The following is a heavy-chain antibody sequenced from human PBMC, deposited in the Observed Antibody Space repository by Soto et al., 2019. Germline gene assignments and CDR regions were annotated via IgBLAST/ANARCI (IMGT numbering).Heavy chain of an antibody. CDR3: AREGDIVVVPAAPRAYYYYGMDV. Sequence: GASVKVSCKASGGTFSSYAISWVRQAPGQGLEWMGGIIPIFGTANYAQKFQGRVTITADESTSTAYMELSSLRSEDTAVYYCAREGDIVVVPAAPRAYYYYGMDVWGQGTTVTVS. V-gene: IGHV1-69*13. CDR2: IIPIFGTA. J-gene: IGHJ6*02. D-gene: IGHD2-2*01. CDR1: GGTFSSYA.